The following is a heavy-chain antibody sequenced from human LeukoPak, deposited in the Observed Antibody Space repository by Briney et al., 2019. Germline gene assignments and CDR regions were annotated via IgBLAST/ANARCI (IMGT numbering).Heavy chain of an antibody. CDR3: ARGSPTMVRGPHYYYYHMDV. D-gene: IGHD3-10*01. Sequence: ASVKVSCKASGYTFTGYYMHWVRQAPGQGLEWMGWINPNSGGTNYAQKFQGRVTMTRDTSISTAYMELSRLRSDDTTVYYCARGSPTMVRGPHYYYYHMDVWGKGTTVTVSS. CDR1: GYTFTGYY. J-gene: IGHJ6*03. V-gene: IGHV1-2*02. CDR2: INPNSGGT.